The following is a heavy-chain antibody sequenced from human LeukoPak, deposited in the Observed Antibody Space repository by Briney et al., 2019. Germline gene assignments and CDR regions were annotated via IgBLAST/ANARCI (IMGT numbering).Heavy chain of an antibody. CDR1: GGSISNYY. CDR3: ARDGVPGFWRSTAIDP. V-gene: IGHV4-59*01. J-gene: IGHJ5*02. D-gene: IGHD3-3*01. CDR2: IYYTGGT. Sequence: PSETLSLTCTVSGGSISNYYWSWIRQPPGKGLEWIGYIYYTGGTNYNPSLKSRVTISEDTSKNQFSLKLSSVTAADTAVYYCARDGVPGFWRSTAIDPWGQGTLVTVSS.